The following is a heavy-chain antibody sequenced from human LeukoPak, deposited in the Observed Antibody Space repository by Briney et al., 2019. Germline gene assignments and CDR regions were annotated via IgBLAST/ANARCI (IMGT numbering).Heavy chain of an antibody. D-gene: IGHD2-15*01. Sequence: GGSLRLSCAASGFTITTYSMNWVRQAPGKGLEWVSYISSSSSTIYYADSVKGRFTISRDNAKNSLYLQIDSLRAEDTAMYYCAREFNSFLADCSGGQCLFMSWGQGVLVTVSS. J-gene: IGHJ4*02. CDR2: ISSSSSTI. CDR3: AREFNSFLADCSGGQCLFMS. V-gene: IGHV3-48*04. CDR1: GFTITTYS.